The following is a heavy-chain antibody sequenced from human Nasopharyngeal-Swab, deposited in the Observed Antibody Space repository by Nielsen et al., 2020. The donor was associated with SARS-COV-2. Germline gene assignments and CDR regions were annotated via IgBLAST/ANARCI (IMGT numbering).Heavy chain of an antibody. CDR3: VSHRRGYSEDYGMDV. Sequence: WIRQPPGKGLEWIGSIYYSGSTYYNPSLKSRVTISVDTSKNQFSLKLSSVTAADTAVYYCVSHRRGYSEDYGMDVWGQGTTVTVSS. J-gene: IGHJ6*02. CDR2: IYYSGST. D-gene: IGHD5-18*01. V-gene: IGHV4-39*01.